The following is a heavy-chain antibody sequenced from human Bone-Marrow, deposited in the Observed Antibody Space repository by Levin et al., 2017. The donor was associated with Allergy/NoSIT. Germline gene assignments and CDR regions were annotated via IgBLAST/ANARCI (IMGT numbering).Heavy chain of an antibody. CDR2: IGTAGDT. Sequence: PGGSLRLSCAASGFTFSSYDMHWVRQATGKGLEWVSAIGTAGDTYYPGSVKGRFTISRENAKNSLYLQMNSLRAGDTAVYYCARRARGSGCPDNWFDPWGQGTLVTVSS. J-gene: IGHJ5*02. D-gene: IGHD6-19*01. V-gene: IGHV3-13*01. CDR1: GFTFSSYD. CDR3: ARRARGSGCPDNWFDP.